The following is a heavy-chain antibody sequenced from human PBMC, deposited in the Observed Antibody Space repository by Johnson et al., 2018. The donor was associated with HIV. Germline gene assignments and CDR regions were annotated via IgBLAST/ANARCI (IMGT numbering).Heavy chain of an antibody. Sequence: VQLVESGGGLVKPGGSLRLSCAASGFTFDDYAMHWVRQAPGKGLEWVSGISWNSGSIGYADSVKGRFTISRDNAKNSLCLQMNSLRAEDTAVYYCARGTSAFDIWGQGTMVTVSS. J-gene: IGHJ3*02. CDR2: ISWNSGSI. V-gene: IGHV3-9*01. CDR3: ARGTSAFDI. CDR1: GFTFDDYA. D-gene: IGHD2-2*01.